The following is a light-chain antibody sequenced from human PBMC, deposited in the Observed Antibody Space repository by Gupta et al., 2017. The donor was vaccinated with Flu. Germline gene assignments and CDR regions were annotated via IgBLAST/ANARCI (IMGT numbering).Light chain of an antibody. CDR2: EVT. Sequence: QSTLTQPASVSGSPGQSITISCTGTSSDVGGYSYVSWYQQHPGKAPKLLIYEVTDRPSGVSNRCAGYKSGTTASMNISGLQAEDEADEFCDSYKNTSTWVFGGGTKLTVL. CDR1: SSDVGGYSY. J-gene: IGLJ3*02. CDR3: DSYKNTSTWV. V-gene: IGLV2-14*01.